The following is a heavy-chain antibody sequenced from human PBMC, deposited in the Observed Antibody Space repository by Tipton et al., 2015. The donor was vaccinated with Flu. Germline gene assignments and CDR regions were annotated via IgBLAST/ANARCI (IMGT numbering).Heavy chain of an antibody. J-gene: IGHJ6*03. V-gene: IGHV3-48*01. CDR3: ARDGQLQRGVMDV. Sequence: SLRLSCAASGFTFSSYSMNWVRQAPGKGLEWVSYISSSSSTIYYADSVKGRFTISRDNAKNSLYLQMNSLRAEDTAVEYCARDGQLQRGVMDVWGKGTTVTVSS. D-gene: IGHD2-2*01. CDR1: GFTFSSYS. CDR2: ISSSSSTI.